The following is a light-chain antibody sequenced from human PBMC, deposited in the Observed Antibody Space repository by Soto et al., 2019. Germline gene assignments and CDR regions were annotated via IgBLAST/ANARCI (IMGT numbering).Light chain of an antibody. J-gene: IGLJ2*01. CDR1: SGYSNYK. CDR2: VGTGGIVG. CDR3: GADHGSGSNFVYLV. Sequence: QSVLTKPPSASASLGASVTLTCTLSSGYSNYKVDWYQQRPGKGPRFVMRVGTGGIVGSKGDGIPDRFSVLGSGLNRYLTIKNIQEEDESDYHCGADHGSGSNFVYLVFGGGTQLTVL. V-gene: IGLV9-49*01.